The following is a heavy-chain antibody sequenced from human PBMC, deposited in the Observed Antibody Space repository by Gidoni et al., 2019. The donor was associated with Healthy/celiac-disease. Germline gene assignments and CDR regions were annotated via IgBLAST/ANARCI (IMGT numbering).Heavy chain of an antibody. V-gene: IGHV4-38-2*01. CDR1: GYSISSGYY. D-gene: IGHD2-2*02. CDR2: IYHSGST. Sequence: QVQLQESGPGLVKPSETLSLTCAVSGYSISSGYYWGWIRQPPGKGLEWIGSIYHSGSTYYNPSLKSRVTISVDTSKNQFSLKLSSVTAADTAVYYCARGGYCSSTSCYKGMDVWGQGTTVTVSS. CDR3: ARGGYCSSTSCYKGMDV. J-gene: IGHJ6*02.